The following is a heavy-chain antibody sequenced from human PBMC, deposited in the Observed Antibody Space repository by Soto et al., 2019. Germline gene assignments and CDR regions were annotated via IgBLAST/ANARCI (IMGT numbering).Heavy chain of an antibody. Sequence: GGSLRLSCAASGFTFSSYGMHWVRQAPGKGLEWVAVIWYDGSNKYYADSVKGRFTISRDNSKNTLYLQMNSLRAEDTAVYYCARDTGGTNYYDSSGYYIQDYWGQGTLVTVSS. CDR3: ARDTGGTNYYDSSGYYIQDY. J-gene: IGHJ4*02. V-gene: IGHV3-33*01. D-gene: IGHD3-22*01. CDR2: IWYDGSNK. CDR1: GFTFSSYG.